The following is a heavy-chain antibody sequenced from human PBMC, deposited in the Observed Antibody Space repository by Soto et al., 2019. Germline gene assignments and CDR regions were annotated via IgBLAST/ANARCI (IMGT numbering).Heavy chain of an antibody. CDR2: IFYSVST. V-gene: IGHV4-61*01. D-gene: IGHD5-12*01. Sequence: QVQLQESGPGLVKPSETLSVTCTVSGGSVSSRSHFWSWIRQPPGGGLQWIGYIFYSVSTNYNPSLKSRATLSVDTTRNQFSLRLTSVTSADTAIYYCARYDAESGSIKIDPWGQGTLVTVSS. CDR1: GGSVSSRSHF. J-gene: IGHJ5*02. CDR3: ARYDAESGSIKIDP.